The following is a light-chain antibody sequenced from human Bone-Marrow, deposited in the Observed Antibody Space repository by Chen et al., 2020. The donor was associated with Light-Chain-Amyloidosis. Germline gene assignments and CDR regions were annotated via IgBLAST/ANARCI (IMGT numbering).Light chain of an antibody. CDR2: DDS. CDR1: NIGSTS. V-gene: IGLV3-21*02. Sequence: SYVLTQPSSVSVAPGQTATIACGGNNIGSTSVHWYQQTPGQAPLLVVYDDSDRPSGIPGRWGGCNSGTTATRTISRVEAGDEADYCCQVWDRSSDRPVFGGGTKLTVL. CDR3: QVWDRSSDRPV. J-gene: IGLJ3*02.